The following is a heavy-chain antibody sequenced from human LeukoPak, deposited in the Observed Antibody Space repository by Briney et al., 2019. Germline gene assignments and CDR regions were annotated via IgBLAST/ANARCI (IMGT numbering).Heavy chain of an antibody. CDR1: GGSISSSSYY. CDR2: IYYSGST. CDR3: AGEYSSSWSTSYYYYYMDV. Sequence: PSETLSLTCTVSGGSISSSSYYWGWIRQPPGKGLEWIGSIYYSGSTYYNPSLKSRVTMSVDTSKNQFSLKLSSVTAADTAVYYCAGEYSSSWSTSYYYYYMDVWGKGTTVTVSS. D-gene: IGHD6-13*01. J-gene: IGHJ6*03. V-gene: IGHV4-39*07.